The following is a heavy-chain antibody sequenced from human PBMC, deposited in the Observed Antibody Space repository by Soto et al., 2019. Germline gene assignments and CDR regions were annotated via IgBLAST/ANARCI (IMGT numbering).Heavy chain of an antibody. J-gene: IGHJ6*02. CDR1: GGTFSSYA. Sequence: QVQLVQSGAEVKKPGSSVKVSCKASGGTFSSYAISWVRQAPGQGLEWMGGIIPIFGTANYAQKFQGRVTITADESTSTADMELSSLRSEDTAVYYCAREIVLVPAALPYGMDVWGQGTTVTVSS. CDR2: IIPIFGTA. D-gene: IGHD2-2*01. CDR3: AREIVLVPAALPYGMDV. V-gene: IGHV1-69*12.